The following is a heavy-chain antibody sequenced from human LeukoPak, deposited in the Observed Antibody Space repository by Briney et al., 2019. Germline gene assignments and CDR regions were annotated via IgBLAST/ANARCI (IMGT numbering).Heavy chain of an antibody. D-gene: IGHD1-26*01. J-gene: IGHJ4*02. Sequence: GGSLRLSCAASGFTVTTTYMNWVRQAPGEGLEWVSVIYSGGTTYYADSVKGRFTISRDKPKNTLYLQMNSLRAEDTAVYYCACGIVGVANIDYWGQGTLVTVSS. CDR1: GFTVTTTY. CDR3: ACGIVGVANIDY. V-gene: IGHV3-66*01. CDR2: IYSGGTT.